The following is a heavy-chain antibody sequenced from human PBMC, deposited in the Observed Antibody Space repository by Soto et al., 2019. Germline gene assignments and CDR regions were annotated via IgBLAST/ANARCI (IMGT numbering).Heavy chain of an antibody. CDR3: ARDCSSTSCYAYP. Sequence: QVQLVQSGAEVKKPGSSVKVSCKASGGTFSSYTISWVRQAPGQGLEWMGRIIPSLGIANYAQKFQGRVTITADKSTSTAYIEPSSLRSEDTAVYYCARDCSSTSCYAYPWGQGTLVTVSS. CDR1: GGTFSSYT. D-gene: IGHD2-2*01. V-gene: IGHV1-69*08. J-gene: IGHJ5*02. CDR2: IIPSLGIA.